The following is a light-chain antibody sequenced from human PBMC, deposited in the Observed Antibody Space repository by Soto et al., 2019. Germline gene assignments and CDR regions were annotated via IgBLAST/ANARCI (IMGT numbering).Light chain of an antibody. J-gene: IGKJ1*01. CDR3: QQTYSDPWT. Sequence: DIQMTQSPSSLSASVGDRVTITCRASQSISSFLNWYQQNPGKAPKLLIYAASSLQSGVPSRFSGSGSGTDFTLTISSLQPEDFATYYCQQTYSDPWTFGQGTKVDIK. V-gene: IGKV1-39*01. CDR1: QSISSF. CDR2: AAS.